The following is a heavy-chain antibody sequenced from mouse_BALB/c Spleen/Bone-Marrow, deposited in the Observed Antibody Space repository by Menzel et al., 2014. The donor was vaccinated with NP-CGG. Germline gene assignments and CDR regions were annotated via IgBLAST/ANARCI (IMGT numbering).Heavy chain of an antibody. CDR2: IDPANGNT. Sequence: VQLQQSGAELVKPGASVKLSCTASGFNIKDTYMHWVKQRPEQGLEWIGRIDPANGNTKYDPKFQGKATITADTSSNTAYLQLSSLTSEDTAVYYCGTYYRYDRRFAYWGQGTLVTVSA. CDR3: GTYYRYDRRFAY. D-gene: IGHD2-14*01. J-gene: IGHJ3*01. CDR1: GFNIKDTY. V-gene: IGHV14-3*02.